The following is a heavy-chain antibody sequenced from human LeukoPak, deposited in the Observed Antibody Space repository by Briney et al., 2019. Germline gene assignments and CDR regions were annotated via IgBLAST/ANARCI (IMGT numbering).Heavy chain of an antibody. J-gene: IGHJ6*03. CDR3: ARGERIFGVVGDMDV. D-gene: IGHD3-3*01. Sequence: ASVKVSCKASGYTFTNYAMNWVRQAPGQGLVWMGWINTNTGNPTYAQGFTGRFVFSLDTSVSTAYLQISSLKAEDTAVYYCARGERIFGVVGDMDVWGKGTTVTVSS. V-gene: IGHV7-4-1*02. CDR1: GYTFTNYA. CDR2: INTNTGNP.